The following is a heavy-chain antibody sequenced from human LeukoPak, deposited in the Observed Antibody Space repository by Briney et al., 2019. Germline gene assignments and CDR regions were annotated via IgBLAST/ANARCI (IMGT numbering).Heavy chain of an antibody. Sequence: PSETLSLTCTVSGGSISSSSYYWSWIRQPPGKGLEWIGYIYYSGSTNYNPSLKSRVTISVDTSKNQFSLKLSSVTAADTAVYYCARGYRTRFDPWGQGTLVTVSS. J-gene: IGHJ5*02. CDR3: ARGYRTRFDP. V-gene: IGHV4-61*01. CDR1: GGSISSSSYY. D-gene: IGHD5-18*01. CDR2: IYYSGST.